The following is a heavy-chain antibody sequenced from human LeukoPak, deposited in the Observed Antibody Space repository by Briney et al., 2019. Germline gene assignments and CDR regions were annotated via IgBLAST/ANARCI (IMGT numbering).Heavy chain of an antibody. V-gene: IGHV3-7*03. CDR1: GFTLSSYW. J-gene: IGHJ4*02. CDR3: ARASSDYDILTGQYYFDY. Sequence: PGGSLRLSCAASGFTLSSYWMSWVRQAPGKGLEWVANIKQDGSEKYYVDSVKGRFTISRDNAKNSLYLQMNSLRAEDTAVYYCARASSDYDILTGQYYFDYWGQGTLVTVSS. CDR2: IKQDGSEK. D-gene: IGHD3-9*01.